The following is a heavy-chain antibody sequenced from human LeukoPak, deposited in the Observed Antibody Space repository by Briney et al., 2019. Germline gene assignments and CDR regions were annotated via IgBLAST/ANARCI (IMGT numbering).Heavy chain of an antibody. J-gene: IGHJ3*02. CDR1: GYSFTSYW. Sequence: GESMKISCKGSGYSFTSYWISWVRQMPGTGLEWMGRIDPSDSYTNYSPSLPGHVTISADKSISTAYLQWSRLKGSDTAMYYCARHMETPQNDAFDIWGQGTMVTVSS. V-gene: IGHV5-10-1*01. CDR2: IDPSDSYT. D-gene: IGHD1-1*01. CDR3: ARHMETPQNDAFDI.